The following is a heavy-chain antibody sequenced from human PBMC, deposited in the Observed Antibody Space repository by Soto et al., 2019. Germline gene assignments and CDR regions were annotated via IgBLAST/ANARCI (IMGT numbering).Heavy chain of an antibody. CDR2: INPSGGST. D-gene: IGHD3-16*01. CDR3: AREQGEGEGYKLD. J-gene: IGHJ4*02. CDR1: GYTFTSYY. V-gene: IGHV1-46*01. Sequence: ASVKVSCKASGYTFTSYYMHWVRRAPGQGLEWMGIINPSGGSTSYAQKFPGRVTMTRDTSTSTVYMELSSLRSEDTAVYYCAREQGEGEGYKLDWGQGTLVTVCS.